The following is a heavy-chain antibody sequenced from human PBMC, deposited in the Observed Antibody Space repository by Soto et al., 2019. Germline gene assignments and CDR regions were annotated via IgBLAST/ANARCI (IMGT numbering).Heavy chain of an antibody. CDR2: IYYSGST. J-gene: IGHJ3*02. CDR1: GGSISSYY. Sequence: SETLSLTCTVSGGSISSYYWSWIRQPPGKGLEWIGYIYYSGSTNYNPSLKSRVTISVDTSKNQFSLKLSSVTAADTAVYYCARETFGGVIVKAGAFDIWGQGTMVTVSS. CDR3: ARETFGGVIVKAGAFDI. D-gene: IGHD3-16*02. V-gene: IGHV4-59*01.